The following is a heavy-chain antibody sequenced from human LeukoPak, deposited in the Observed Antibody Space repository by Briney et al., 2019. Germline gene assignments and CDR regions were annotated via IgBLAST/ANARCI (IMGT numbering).Heavy chain of an antibody. CDR1: GYTFTSYY. J-gene: IGHJ5*02. CDR2: IDPSSGST. V-gene: IGHV1-46*01. Sequence: ASVKVSCKPSGYTFTSYYMHWVRQAPGQGLEWMGIIDPSSGSTSYTQKFQGRVTMTRDTSTRTVYMDLSSLRSEDTAVYYCARASSDFGELFPWGEGTLGTVSS. D-gene: IGHD3-10*01. CDR3: ARASSDFGELFP.